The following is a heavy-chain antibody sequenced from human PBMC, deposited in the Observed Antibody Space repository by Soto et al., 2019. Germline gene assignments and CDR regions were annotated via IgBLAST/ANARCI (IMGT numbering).Heavy chain of an antibody. CDR3: AKDKGGSGWKIDY. CDR1: GFTFSSYG. D-gene: IGHD6-19*01. J-gene: IGHJ4*02. V-gene: IGHV3-30*18. Sequence: QVQLVESGGGVVQPGRSLRLSCAASGFTFSSYGMHWVRQAPGKGLEWVAVISYDGSNKYYADSVKGRFTISRDNSKNTLYLQMNSLRAEDTAVYYCAKDKGGSGWKIDYWGQGTLVTVSS. CDR2: ISYDGSNK.